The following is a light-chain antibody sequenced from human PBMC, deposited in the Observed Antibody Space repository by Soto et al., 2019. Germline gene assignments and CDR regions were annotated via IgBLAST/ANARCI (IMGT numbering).Light chain of an antibody. CDR2: EAS. J-gene: IGKJ1*01. Sequence: EIQMTQSPSTLSASVGDRATLTCRASQSISSRLAWYQQKPGKAPKLLIYEASSLASGIPSRFSGSGSGTEITLTIRRLQHDDFATYYCQQYKSYWTFGQGTKVDIK. V-gene: IGKV1-5*03. CDR3: QQYKSYWT. CDR1: QSISSR.